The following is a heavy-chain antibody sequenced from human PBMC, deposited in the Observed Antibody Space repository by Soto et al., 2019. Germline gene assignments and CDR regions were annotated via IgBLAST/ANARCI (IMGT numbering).Heavy chain of an antibody. V-gene: IGHV2-5*02. J-gene: IGHJ4*02. CDR1: GFSLSSTRMA. CDR2: IYWDDDK. CDR3: AHIVVAGLGYYFDY. D-gene: IGHD6-19*01. Sequence: QITLKESGPTLVKPTQTLTLTCTFSGFSLSSTRMAVGWIRQPPGKALEWLALIYWDDDKRYSPSLKSRLTITKDTSKNQVVLTMSNMAPVDTARYYCAHIVVAGLGYYFDYWGQGTLVTVSS.